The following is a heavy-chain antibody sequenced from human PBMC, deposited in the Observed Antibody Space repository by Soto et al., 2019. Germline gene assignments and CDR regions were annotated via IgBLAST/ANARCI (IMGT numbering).Heavy chain of an antibody. CDR2: IGGSGGT. Sequence: EVQLLESGGGLVQPWGSLRLSCAASGFTFSSYAMSWVRLAPGKGLEWFSSIGGSGGTYYADSVKGRFTISRDNSKNMLYLHLNSLRAEDTAMYYCAKGQGWSYYYDSWGQGTLVTVSS. D-gene: IGHD2-15*01. J-gene: IGHJ4*02. CDR1: GFTFSSYA. V-gene: IGHV3-23*01. CDR3: AKGQGWSYYYDS.